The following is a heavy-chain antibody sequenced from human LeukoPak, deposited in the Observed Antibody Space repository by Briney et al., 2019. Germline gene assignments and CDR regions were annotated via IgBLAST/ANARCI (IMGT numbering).Heavy chain of an antibody. D-gene: IGHD1-26*01. CDR1: GYTFTGYY. Sequence: GASVKVSCKASGYTFTGYYMHWVRQAPGRGLEWMGWINPNSGGTNCAQKFQGRVTMTRDTSISTAYMELSRLRSDDTAVYYCASLDEWETFDYWGQGTLVTVSS. V-gene: IGHV1-2*02. CDR3: ASLDEWETFDY. CDR2: INPNSGGT. J-gene: IGHJ4*02.